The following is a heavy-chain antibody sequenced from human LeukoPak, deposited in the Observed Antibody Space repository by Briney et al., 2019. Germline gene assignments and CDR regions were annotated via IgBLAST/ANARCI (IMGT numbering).Heavy chain of an antibody. J-gene: IGHJ6*02. D-gene: IGHD4-17*01. CDR2: ISSSGSTI. CDR1: GFTFSDYY. Sequence: KPGGSLRLSCAASGFTFSDYYMSWIRQAPGKGLEWVSYISSSGSTIYYVDSVKGRFTISRDNAKNSLYLQMNSLRAEDTAVYYCARDRDYGGSRGMDVWGQGTTVTVSS. CDR3: ARDRDYGGSRGMDV. V-gene: IGHV3-11*01.